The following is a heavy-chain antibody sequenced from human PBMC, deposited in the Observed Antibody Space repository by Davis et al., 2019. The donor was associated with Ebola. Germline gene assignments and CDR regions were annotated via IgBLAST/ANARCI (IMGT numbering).Heavy chain of an antibody. CDR3: VRTTYGAPEY. J-gene: IGHJ4*02. CDR2: ISSDGGIT. V-gene: IGHV3-74*01. D-gene: IGHD4-17*01. Sequence: PSGSLRLSCAASGFTFNKYWMHWVRQAPGKGLVYVSRISSDGGITSYADSVKRRFTIPRDNAKSTLYLQMNSLTAEATAVYYCVRTTYGAPEYWGQGTLVTVSS. CDR1: GFTFNKYW.